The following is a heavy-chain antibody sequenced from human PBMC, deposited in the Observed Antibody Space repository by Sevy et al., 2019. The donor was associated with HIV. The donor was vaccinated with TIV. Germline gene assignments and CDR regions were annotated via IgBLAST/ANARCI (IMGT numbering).Heavy chain of an antibody. Sequence: ASVKVSCKPSGYTFTSFGFTWVRQAPGQGLEWVGSINTYNSNTYYAQRLQGRLSMTTDTSTGTAYMELRSLRSADTAVYFCGRWDMATSSDAFDFWGPGTMVTVSS. CDR3: GRWDMATSSDAFDF. CDR1: GYTFTSFG. D-gene: IGHD5-12*01. V-gene: IGHV1-18*01. J-gene: IGHJ3*01. CDR2: INTYNSNT.